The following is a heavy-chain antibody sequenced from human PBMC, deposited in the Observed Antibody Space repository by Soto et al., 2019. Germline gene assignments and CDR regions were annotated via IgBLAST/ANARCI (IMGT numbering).Heavy chain of an antibody. CDR3: ARVERGCSGGRCYYSQAFDS. D-gene: IGHD2-15*01. J-gene: IGHJ3*02. CDR1: GGTFSSYA. Sequence: SSVKVSCKASGGTFSSYAISWVRQAPGQGLEWMGGIIPIFGTANYAQKFQGRVTITADKSTSTAYMELSSLRSEDTDVYYCARVERGCSGGRCYYSQAFDSWG. CDR2: IIPIFGTA. V-gene: IGHV1-69*06.